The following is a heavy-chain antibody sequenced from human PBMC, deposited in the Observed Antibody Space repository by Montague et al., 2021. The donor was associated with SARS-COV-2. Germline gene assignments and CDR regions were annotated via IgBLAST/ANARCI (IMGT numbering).Heavy chain of an antibody. J-gene: IGHJ6*03. D-gene: IGHD3-10*01. CDR2: ISYSGRT. CDR3: ASSYYYGSGTYVYNYYMDV. V-gene: IGHV4-39*01. CDR1: GGSVSSSPYY. Sequence: SETLSLTCTVSGGSVSSSPYYWGWIRQPPGRGLEWVGSISYSGRTYSXPSLKSRLTISVDSSENQFSLRLSSVTAADTAVYYCASSYYYGSGTYVYNYYMDVWGKGTTVTVSS.